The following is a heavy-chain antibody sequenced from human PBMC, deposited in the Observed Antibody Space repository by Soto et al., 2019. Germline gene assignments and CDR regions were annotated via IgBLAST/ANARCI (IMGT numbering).Heavy chain of an antibody. Sequence: QVQLQEWRPGLVKTSETLSLTCTVSGGSITTYYWRWIRQPAGKGLEWIGRIYSGGSTNYNPSLSSPVTVSVDMYKNQFSLRRSSVAAAYTAVYYCARGPGGFGEFSLDYWGQGTLVTVSS. CDR1: GGSITTYY. CDR2: IYSGGST. J-gene: IGHJ4*02. D-gene: IGHD3-10*01. CDR3: ARGPGGFGEFSLDY. V-gene: IGHV4-4*07.